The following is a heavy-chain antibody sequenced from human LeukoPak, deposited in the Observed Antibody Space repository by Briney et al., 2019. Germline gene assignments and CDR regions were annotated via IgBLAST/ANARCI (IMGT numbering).Heavy chain of an antibody. J-gene: IGHJ6*03. Sequence: SETLSLTCTVSGGSISSYYWSWNRQPPGKGLEWIGYIYYSWSTNYNPSLKSRVTISVDTSKNQFSLKLSSVTAADTAVYYCARAPWNYYGSSACYYYYMDVWGKGTTVTISS. CDR2: IYYSWST. V-gene: IGHV4-59*01. CDR3: ARAPWNYYGSSACYYYYMDV. CDR1: GGSISSYY. D-gene: IGHD3-10*01.